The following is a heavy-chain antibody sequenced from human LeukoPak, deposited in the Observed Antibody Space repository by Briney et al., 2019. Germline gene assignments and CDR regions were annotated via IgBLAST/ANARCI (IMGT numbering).Heavy chain of an antibody. CDR3: AKSGGYSSSWYFDY. V-gene: IGHV3-30*18. D-gene: IGHD6-13*01. CDR2: ISYDGSNK. J-gene: IGHJ4*02. CDR1: GFTFSSYG. Sequence: GGSLRLSCAASGFTFSSYGMHWVRQAPGKGLEWVAVISYDGSNKYYADSVKGRFTISRDNSKNTLYLQMNSLRAEDTAVYYCAKSGGYSSSWYFDYWGQGTLVTVSS.